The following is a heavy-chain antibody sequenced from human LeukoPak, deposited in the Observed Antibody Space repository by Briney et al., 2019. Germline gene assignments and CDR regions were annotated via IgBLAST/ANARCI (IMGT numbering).Heavy chain of an antibody. CDR2: ISGSGGST. CDR1: GFTFSSYA. CDR3: ARGATSRGDFDY. V-gene: IGHV3-23*01. J-gene: IGHJ4*02. Sequence: GGSLRLSCAAPGFTFSSYAMSWVRQAPGKGLEWVSAISGSGGSTYYADSVKGRFTISRDNSKNTLYLQMNSLRAEDTAVYYCARGATSRGDFDYWGQGTLVTVSS. D-gene: IGHD1-26*01.